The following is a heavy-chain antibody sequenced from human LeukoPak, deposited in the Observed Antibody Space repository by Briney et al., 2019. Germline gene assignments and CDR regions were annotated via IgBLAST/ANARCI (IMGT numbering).Heavy chain of an antibody. CDR1: GFTFRSYW. Sequence: QAGGSLRLSCAASGFTFRSYWMHWVRQAPGKGLVWVSRINSDGSSTNYADSVKGRFTISRDNSKNTLYLQMNSLRAEDTAVYYCAKITSDSSGFLFGGSPWGHLGGFLFDIWGQGTMVTVSS. J-gene: IGHJ3*02. V-gene: IGHV3-74*01. CDR3: AKITSDSSGFLFGGSPWGHLGGFLFDI. CDR2: INSDGSST. D-gene: IGHD3-22*01.